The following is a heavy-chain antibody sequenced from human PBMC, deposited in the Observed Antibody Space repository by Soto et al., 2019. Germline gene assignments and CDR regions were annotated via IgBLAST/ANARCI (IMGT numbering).Heavy chain of an antibody. V-gene: IGHV4-34*01. Sequence: PSETLSLTCAVYGGSFSGYYWSWIRQPPGKXLEWIGEINHSGSTNYNPSLKSRVTISVDTSKNQFSLKLSSVTAADTAVYYCARGRRSYYYGSGSFAFDIWGQGTMVTVSS. J-gene: IGHJ3*02. CDR2: INHSGST. CDR1: GGSFSGYY. CDR3: ARGRRSYYYGSGSFAFDI. D-gene: IGHD3-10*01.